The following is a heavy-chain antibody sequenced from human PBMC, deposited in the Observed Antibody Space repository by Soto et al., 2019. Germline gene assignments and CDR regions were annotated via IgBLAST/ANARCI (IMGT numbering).Heavy chain of an antibody. CDR1: GFTFGDYA. D-gene: IGHD3-22*01. J-gene: IGHJ6*02. Sequence: PGGSLRLSCTASGFTFGDYAMSWFRQAPGKGLEWVGFIRSKAYDGTTEYAASVKGRFTISRDDYKSIAYLQMNSLKTEDTAVYYCTREKYDSSGYYHYYYGLDVWGQGTTVTVS. V-gene: IGHV3-49*03. CDR3: TREKYDSSGYYHYYYGLDV. CDR2: IRSKAYDGTT.